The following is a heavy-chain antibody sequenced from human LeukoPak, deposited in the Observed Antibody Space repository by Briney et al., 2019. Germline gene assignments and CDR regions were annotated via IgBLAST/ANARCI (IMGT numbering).Heavy chain of an antibody. D-gene: IGHD4-17*01. Sequence: ASVKVSCKTSGYSFTGHYMHWVRQAPGQGLEWMGWINPKSGGTNYAQKFQGRVTMTRDTSISTAYMDMSSLRSDDTAVYYCARVGTVTTRLYFDYWGQGTLVTVSS. CDR1: GYSFTGHY. J-gene: IGHJ4*02. CDR2: INPKSGGT. V-gene: IGHV1-2*02. CDR3: ARVGTVTTRLYFDY.